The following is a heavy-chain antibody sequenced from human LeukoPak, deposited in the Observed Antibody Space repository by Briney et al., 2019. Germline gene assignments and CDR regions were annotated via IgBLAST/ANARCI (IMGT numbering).Heavy chain of an antibody. Sequence: GPSVKVSCKASGYTFTGYYMHWVRQAPGQGLEWMGWINPNSGGTNYAQKFQGRVTMTRDTSISTAYMELSRLRSEDTAVYYCARASYYGSGSYSVWFDPWGQGTLVTVSS. D-gene: IGHD3-10*01. J-gene: IGHJ5*02. CDR1: GYTFTGYY. CDR3: ARASYYGSGSYSVWFDP. V-gene: IGHV1-2*02. CDR2: INPNSGGT.